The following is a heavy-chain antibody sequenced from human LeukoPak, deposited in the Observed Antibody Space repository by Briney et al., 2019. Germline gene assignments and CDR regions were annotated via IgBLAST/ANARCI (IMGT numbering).Heavy chain of an antibody. J-gene: IGHJ4*02. Sequence: KPSETLSLTCAVYGGSLTSYYWSWIRQPPGKGLEWIGEINSGGSTNYNPSLKSRVTISVDTSKNQFSLNLDSVTAADTAVYYCERDDRVSTSTGGFDVWGQGILVTVSS. CDR3: ERDDRVSTSTGGFDV. D-gene: IGHD2-8*02. CDR2: INSGGST. CDR1: GGSLTSYY. V-gene: IGHV4-34*01.